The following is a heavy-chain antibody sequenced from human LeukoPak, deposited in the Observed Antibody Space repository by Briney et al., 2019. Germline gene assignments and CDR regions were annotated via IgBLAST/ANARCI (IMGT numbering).Heavy chain of an antibody. Sequence: GASVKVSCKASGYTFTGYYMHWVRQAPGQGLEWMGWINPNSGGTNYAQKFQGRVTMTRDTSISTAYMELSRLRSDDTAVYYCARMFKGNIVADYYYYYMDVWGKGTTVTISS. V-gene: IGHV1-2*02. CDR3: ARMFKGNIVADYYYYYMDV. CDR1: GYTFTGYY. J-gene: IGHJ6*03. D-gene: IGHD2/OR15-2a*01. CDR2: INPNSGGT.